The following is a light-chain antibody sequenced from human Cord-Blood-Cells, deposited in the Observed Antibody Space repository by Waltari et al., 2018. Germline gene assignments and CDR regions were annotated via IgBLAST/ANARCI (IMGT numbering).Light chain of an antibody. Sequence: EIVLTQSPGTLSLSPGERATLSCRASQSVSSSYLAWYQQKPGQATRLLIYGASSRATGIPDRFSGSGSGTDFTLTISRLEPEDFAVYYCQQYGSSPGFGPGTKVDIK. CDR1: QSVSSSY. CDR3: QQYGSSPG. J-gene: IGKJ3*01. CDR2: GAS. V-gene: IGKV3-20*01.